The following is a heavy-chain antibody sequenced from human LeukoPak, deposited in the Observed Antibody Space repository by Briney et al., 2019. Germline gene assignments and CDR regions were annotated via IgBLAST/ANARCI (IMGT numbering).Heavy chain of an antibody. CDR2: IYPGGRT. CDR3: ARGLYDRGADFDI. Sequence: GGSLRLSCAASGFTVSSNYMSWVRQAPGKGLEWVSVIYPGGRTYYADSVKGRFTISRDNSENTFFLQLTSLRAEDTAVYYCARGLYDRGADFDIWGQGTMVTVSS. CDR1: GFTVSSNY. J-gene: IGHJ3*02. V-gene: IGHV3-53*01. D-gene: IGHD3-10*02.